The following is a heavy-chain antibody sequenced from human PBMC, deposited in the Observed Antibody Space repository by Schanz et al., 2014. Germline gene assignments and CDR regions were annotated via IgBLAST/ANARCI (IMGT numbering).Heavy chain of an antibody. CDR3: ARDLLVSHYDFWSGNDY. D-gene: IGHD3-3*01. CDR2: INPSGGGT. J-gene: IGHJ4*02. CDR1: GGTFSTYT. Sequence: QVQLVQSEAEVKKPGSSVKVSCKASGGTFSTYTISWVRQAPGQGLEWMGIINPSGGGTSYALRFQDRVTVTRDTSRSTVYMELSSLRSEDTAVYYCARDLLVSHYDFWSGNDYWGQGTLVTVSS. V-gene: IGHV1-46*01.